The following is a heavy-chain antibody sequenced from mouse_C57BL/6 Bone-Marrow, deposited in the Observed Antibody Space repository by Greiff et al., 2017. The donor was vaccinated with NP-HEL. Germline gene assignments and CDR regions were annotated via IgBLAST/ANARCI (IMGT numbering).Heavy chain of an antibody. V-gene: IGHV1-64*01. CDR3: ARSDGNLDY. CDR2: INPNRGST. J-gene: IGHJ2*01. D-gene: IGHD2-1*01. Sequence: QVQLQQPGAELVKPGASVKLSCKASGYTFTSYWMHWVKQRPGKGLEWIGMINPNRGSTNYNEKFKSKATLTVDKSSSTAYMQLSSLTSKDSAVYYCARSDGNLDYWGQGTTLTVAS. CDR1: GYTFTSYW.